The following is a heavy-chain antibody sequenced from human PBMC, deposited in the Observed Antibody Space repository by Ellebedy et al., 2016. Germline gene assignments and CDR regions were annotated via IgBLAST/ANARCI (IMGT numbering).Heavy chain of an antibody. J-gene: IGHJ6*02. V-gene: IGHV1-69*04. CDR1: GGNFSSYA. CDR3: ARDRRGGDWFYGMDV. Sequence: ASVKVSCKASGGNFSSYAISWVRQAPGQGLEWMGRIIPILGIANYAQKFQGRVTITRDTSASTAYMELSSLRSEDTAVYYCARDRRGGDWFYGMDVWGQGTTVTVSS. CDR2: IIPILGIA. D-gene: IGHD2-21*02.